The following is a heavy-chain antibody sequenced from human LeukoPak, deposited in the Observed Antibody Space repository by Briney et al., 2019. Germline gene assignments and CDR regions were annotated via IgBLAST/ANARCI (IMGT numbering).Heavy chain of an antibody. J-gene: IGHJ4*02. CDR1: GYSISSGYY. V-gene: IGHV4-38-2*02. D-gene: IGHD6-13*01. Sequence: SETLSPTCTVSGYSISSGYYWGWIRQPPGKGLEWIGSIYHSGSTYYNPSLKSRVTISVDTSKNQFSLKLSSVTAADTAVYYCARDHVAAAGRTDYWGQGTLVTVSS. CDR2: IYHSGST. CDR3: ARDHVAAAGRTDY.